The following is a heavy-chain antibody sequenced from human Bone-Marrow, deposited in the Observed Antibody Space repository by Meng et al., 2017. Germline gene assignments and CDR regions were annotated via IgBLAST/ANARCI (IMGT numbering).Heavy chain of an antibody. CDR1: GGSLSGYY. CDR2: SDHFGNT. D-gene: IGHD3-3*01. Sequence: QVHLQQWGAGLLKASETLSLTCAVFGGSLSGYYCNWFRQPPGKGLEWIGGSDHFGNTVYNPSLQGRLTISVDTSKNQISLGLSSGIAADTAVYYCVYFWSGYFTSGQGTLVTVSS. CDR3: VYFWSGYFT. V-gene: IGHV4-34*01. J-gene: IGHJ5*02.